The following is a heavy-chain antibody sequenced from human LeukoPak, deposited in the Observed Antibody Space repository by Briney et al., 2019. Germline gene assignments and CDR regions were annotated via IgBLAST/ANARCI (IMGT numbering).Heavy chain of an antibody. D-gene: IGHD4-23*01. CDR2: INPNSGGT. J-gene: IGHJ4*02. V-gene: IGHV1-2*02. CDR3: ARSTVVTKGFDY. Sequence: ASMTLSSMASASTFTGYYMHWVRQAPGQGLEWMGWINPNSGGTNYAQKFQGRVNMTRDTSIRTAYMELSRLRSDDTAVYYCARSTVVTKGFDYWGQGTLVTVSS. CDR1: ASTFTGYY.